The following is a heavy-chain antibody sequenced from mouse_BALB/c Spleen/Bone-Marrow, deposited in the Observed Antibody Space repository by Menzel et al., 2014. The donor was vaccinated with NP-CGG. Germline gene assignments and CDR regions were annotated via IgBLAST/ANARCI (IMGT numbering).Heavy chain of an antibody. V-gene: IGHV1-14*01. CDR2: INPNNDGT. D-gene: IGHD2-1*01. Sequence: EVQLQQSGPELVEPGASVKMSCKASGYTFTSYVMHWVKQQPGQGLEWIGYINPNNDGTRYNEKFKGKATLTSDKSSSTAYMELSSLTSEDSAVYYCARGKTYAMDLWGQGTSVTVSS. J-gene: IGHJ4*01. CDR1: GYTFTSYV. CDR3: ARGKTYAMDL.